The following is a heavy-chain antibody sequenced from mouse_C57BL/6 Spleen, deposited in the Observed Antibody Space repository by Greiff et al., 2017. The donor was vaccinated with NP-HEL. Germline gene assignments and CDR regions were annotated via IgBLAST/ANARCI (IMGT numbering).Heavy chain of an antibody. Sequence: EVKLVESGGGLVKPGGSLKLSCAASGFTFSDYGMHWVRQAPEKGLEWVAYISSGSSTIYYADTVKGRFTISRDNAKNTLFLQMTSLRSEDTAMYYCARKDYAKAMDYWGQGTSVTVSS. V-gene: IGHV5-17*01. J-gene: IGHJ4*01. CDR1: GFTFSDYG. D-gene: IGHD1-1*01. CDR3: ARKDYAKAMDY. CDR2: ISSGSSTI.